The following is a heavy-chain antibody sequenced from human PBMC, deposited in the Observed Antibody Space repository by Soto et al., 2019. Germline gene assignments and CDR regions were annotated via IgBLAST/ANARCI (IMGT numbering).Heavy chain of an antibody. J-gene: IGHJ4*02. V-gene: IGHV3-23*01. CDR2: VSASGTGT. CDR3: ARDQGASYGLYYFDY. CDR1: GFTFRSYA. D-gene: IGHD5-18*01. Sequence: GGSLRLSCAASGFTFRSYAMSWVRQAPGKGLEWVSAVSASGTGTYYSDSVKGRFTISRDNSKNTLYLQMNSLRAEDTALYYCARDQGASYGLYYFDYWGQGTLVTVSS.